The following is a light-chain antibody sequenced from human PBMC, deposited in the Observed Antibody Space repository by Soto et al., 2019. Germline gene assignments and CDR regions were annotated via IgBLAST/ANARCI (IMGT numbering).Light chain of an antibody. CDR3: SSYTSSSTYV. CDR1: SSDVGGYNY. CDR2: EVS. Sequence: QSALTQPASVSGSPGQSITISCTGTSSDVGGYNYVSWSQQHPGKAPQLMIYEVSNRPSGVSNHFSGSKSGNTASLTISGLQAEDEADYYCSSYTSSSTYVFGTGTKVTVL. V-gene: IGLV2-14*01. J-gene: IGLJ1*01.